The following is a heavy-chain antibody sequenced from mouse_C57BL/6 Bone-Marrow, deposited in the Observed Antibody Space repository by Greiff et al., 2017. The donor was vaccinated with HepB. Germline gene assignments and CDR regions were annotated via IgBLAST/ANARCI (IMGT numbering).Heavy chain of an antibody. Sequence: EVKVEESGGGLVQPGGSMKLSCAASGFTFSDAWMDWVRQSPEKGLEWVAEIRNKANNHATYYAESVKGRFTISRDDSKSSVYLQMNSLRAEDTGIYYCTRRQLRLRYFDDWGTGTTVTVSS. CDR3: TRRQLRLRYFDD. V-gene: IGHV6-6*01. J-gene: IGHJ1*03. CDR1: GFTFSDAW. D-gene: IGHD3-2*02. CDR2: IRNKANNHAT.